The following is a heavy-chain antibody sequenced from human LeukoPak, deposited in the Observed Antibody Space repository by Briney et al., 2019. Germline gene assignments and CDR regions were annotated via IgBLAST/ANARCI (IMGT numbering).Heavy chain of an antibody. Sequence: GGSLRLSCEASGFTFSSYWMSWVRQAPGKGLEWVANIKQEGSEKYYVDSVKGRFTISRANAKNSLYLQMNSLRAEDTAVYYCARDRTEDTGSYYEYWFDPWGQGTLVTVSS. CDR2: IKQEGSEK. CDR3: ARDRTEDTGSYYEYWFDP. CDR1: GFTFSSYW. J-gene: IGHJ5*02. V-gene: IGHV3-7*01. D-gene: IGHD1-26*01.